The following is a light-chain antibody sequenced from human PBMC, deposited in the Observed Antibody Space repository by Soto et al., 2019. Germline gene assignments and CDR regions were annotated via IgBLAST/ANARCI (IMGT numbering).Light chain of an antibody. Sequence: QSALTQPDSVSGSPGQSITISCTGTSSDVGGYNYVSWYQQHPGKAPKLMIYDVSNRPSGVSNRFSGSKSGTTASLTISGLQAEDEADYYCSSYSSTGTLRVFGGGTKLTVL. CDR3: SSYSSTGTLRV. CDR2: DVS. J-gene: IGLJ2*01. CDR1: SSDVGGYNY. V-gene: IGLV2-14*01.